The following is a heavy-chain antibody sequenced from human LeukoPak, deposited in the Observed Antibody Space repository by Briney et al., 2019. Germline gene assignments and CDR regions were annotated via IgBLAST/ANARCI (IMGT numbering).Heavy chain of an antibody. Sequence: PGGSLRLSCAASGFTFSSYSMNWVRQAPGKGLEWVSSISSSSSYIYYADSVKGRFTISRDNAKNSLYLQMNGLRAEDTAVYYCARDPPYSSSDTTDWGQETLVTVSS. CDR3: ARDPPYSSSDTTD. D-gene: IGHD6-6*01. CDR2: ISSSSSYI. V-gene: IGHV3-21*01. J-gene: IGHJ4*02. CDR1: GFTFSSYS.